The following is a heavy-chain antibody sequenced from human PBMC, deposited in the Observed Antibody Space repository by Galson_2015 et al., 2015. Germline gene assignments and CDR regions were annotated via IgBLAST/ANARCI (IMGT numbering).Heavy chain of an antibody. D-gene: IGHD6-13*01. CDR3: ARDAAPIAAAGYDAFDI. Sequence: SLRLSCAASGFTFSTFALHWVRQAPGKGLEWVAFISYDGSNKYYAYSVRGRFTISRDNSNNTLYLQMNSLRAEDTAVYYCARDAAPIAAAGYDAFDIWGQGTLVTVSS. J-gene: IGHJ3*02. CDR1: GFTFSTFA. CDR2: ISYDGSNK. V-gene: IGHV3-30-3*01.